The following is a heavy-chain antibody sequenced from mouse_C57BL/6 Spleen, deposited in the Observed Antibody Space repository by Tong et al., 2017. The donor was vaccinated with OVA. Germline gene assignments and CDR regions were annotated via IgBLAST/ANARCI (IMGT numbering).Heavy chain of an antibody. CDR1: GFTFSSYG. D-gene: IGHD2-1*01. J-gene: IGHJ4*01. Sequence: EVQLVESGGDLVKPGGSLKLSCAASGFTFSSYGMSWVRQTPDKRLEWVATISSGGSYTYYPDSVKGRFTISRDNAKNTVYLQMSSLKSEDTAMYYCARDGNYERYAMDYWGKGTSVTVSS. V-gene: IGHV5-6*01. CDR2: ISSGGSYT. CDR3: ARDGNYERYAMDY.